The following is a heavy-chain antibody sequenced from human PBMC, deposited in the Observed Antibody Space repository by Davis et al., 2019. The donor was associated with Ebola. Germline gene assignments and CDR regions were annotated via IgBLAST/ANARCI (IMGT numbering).Heavy chain of an antibody. CDR2: ISYDGSNK. J-gene: IGHJ4*02. V-gene: IGHV3-30*04. Sequence: GESLKISCAASAFTFSLFAMHWVRQAPGKGLEWVAVISYDGSNKYYADSVKGRFTISRDNSKNTLYLQMNSLRAEDTAVYYCARLRYWGQGTLVTVSS. CDR3: ARLRY. CDR1: AFTFSLFA.